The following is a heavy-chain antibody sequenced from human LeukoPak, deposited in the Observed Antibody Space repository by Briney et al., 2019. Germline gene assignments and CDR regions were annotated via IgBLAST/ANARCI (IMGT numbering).Heavy chain of an antibody. V-gene: IGHV4-31*03. D-gene: IGHD2-15*01. CDR3: ASQVVVAARGIWFDP. Sequence: PSETLSLTCTVSGGSISSGGYYWSWIRQHPGKGLEWIGYIYYSGSTYYNPSLKSRVTISVDTSKNQFSLKLSSVTAADTAVYYCASQVVVAARGIWFDPWGQGTQVTVSS. CDR1: GGSISSGGYY. CDR2: IYYSGST. J-gene: IGHJ5*02.